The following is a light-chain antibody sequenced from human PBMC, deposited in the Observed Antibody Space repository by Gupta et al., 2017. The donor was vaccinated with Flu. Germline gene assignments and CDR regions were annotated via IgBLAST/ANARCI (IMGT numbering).Light chain of an antibody. CDR1: QTINSW. Sequence: DIQMTQSPSTLSASVGDRVTITCRASQTINSWLAWYQQKPGKAPKLLIHQASSLQGGVPSRFRGSGSGTEFTLTISSLQPDDFATYYCQQYNTYSGALFGQGTKLESK. CDR2: QAS. J-gene: IGKJ2*01. CDR3: QQYNTYSGAL. V-gene: IGKV1-5*03.